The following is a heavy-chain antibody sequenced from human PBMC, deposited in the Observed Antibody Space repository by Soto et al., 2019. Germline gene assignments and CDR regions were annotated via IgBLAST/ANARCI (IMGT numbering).Heavy chain of an antibody. Sequence: EVQLVESGGGLVKPGGSLRLSCAASGFTFSSYSMNWVRQAPGKGLEWVSSISSSSSYIYYADSVKGRFTISRDNAKNSLCLQMNSLRAEDTAVYYCARDQYISSWYPPDYWGQVTLVSVSS. CDR2: ISSSSSYI. D-gene: IGHD6-13*01. V-gene: IGHV3-21*01. J-gene: IGHJ4*02. CDR3: ARDQYISSWYPPDY. CDR1: GFTFSSYS.